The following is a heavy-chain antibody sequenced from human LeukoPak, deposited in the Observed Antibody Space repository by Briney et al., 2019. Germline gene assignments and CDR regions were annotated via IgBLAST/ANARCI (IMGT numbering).Heavy chain of an antibody. CDR3: ARKDYGGGSDY. Sequence: SETLSLTCTVSGGSISSYYWSWIRQPPGKGLEWIGYIYYSGSTNYNPSLKSRVTISVDTSKNQLSLKLSSVTAADTAVYYCARKDYGGGSDYWGQGTLVTVSS. V-gene: IGHV4-59*12. D-gene: IGHD4/OR15-4a*01. CDR2: IYYSGST. CDR1: GGSISSYY. J-gene: IGHJ4*02.